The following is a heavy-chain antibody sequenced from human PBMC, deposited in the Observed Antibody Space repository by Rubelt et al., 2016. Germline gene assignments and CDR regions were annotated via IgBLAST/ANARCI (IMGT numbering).Heavy chain of an antibody. CDR2: INHSGGT. CDR1: GGSFSGYY. D-gene: IGHD3/OR15-3a*01. J-gene: IGHJ5*01. V-gene: IGHV4-34*01. CDR3: ARLFLDDLFPHDS. Sequence: QVQLQQWGAGLLKPSETLSLTCAVYGGSFSGYYWSWIRQPPGKGLEWIGEINHSGGTNYNPSLKSRVTISVDTSKNQFSLKLSLVTATDTAVYYCARLFLDDLFPHDSWGQGTLVTVSS.